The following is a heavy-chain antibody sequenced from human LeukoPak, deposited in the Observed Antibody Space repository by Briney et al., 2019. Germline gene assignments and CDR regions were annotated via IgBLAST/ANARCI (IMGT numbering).Heavy chain of an antibody. V-gene: IGHV3-23*01. CDR1: GFTFSSYS. CDR3: AKPDTFGGVIVAAFDI. Sequence: PGGSLRLSCAASGFTFSSYSMNWVRQAPGKGLEWVSAIGGSGISTYYADSVKGRFTISGDNSKNTLYLQMNSLRAEDTAVYYCAKPDTFGGVIVAAFDIWGQGTMVTVSS. J-gene: IGHJ3*02. D-gene: IGHD3-16*02. CDR2: IGGSGIST.